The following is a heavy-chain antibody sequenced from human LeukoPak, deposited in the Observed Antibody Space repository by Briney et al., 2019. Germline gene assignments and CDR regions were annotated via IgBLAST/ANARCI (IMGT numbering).Heavy chain of an antibody. D-gene: IGHD3-16*02. CDR1: GYTFTSYY. CDR3: ASLPIMITFGGVIVRDY. V-gene: IGHV1-46*01. CDR2: INPSGGST. Sequence: SVKVSCKASGYTFTSYYMHWVRQAPGQGLEWMGIINPSGGSTSYAQKFQGRVTMTRDTSTSTVYMELSSLRSEDTAVYYCASLPIMITFGGVIVRDYWGQGTLVTVSS. J-gene: IGHJ4*02.